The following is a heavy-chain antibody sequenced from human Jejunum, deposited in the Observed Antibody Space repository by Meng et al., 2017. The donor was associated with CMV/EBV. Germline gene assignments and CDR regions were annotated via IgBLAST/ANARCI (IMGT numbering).Heavy chain of an antibody. CDR1: QFTVSSQA. CDR2: ISDSGGRT. Sequence: LRLPSATPQFTVSSQAMNWGRQAPGKGLEWVSGISDSGGRTYYADSVKGRFTISRDNSKNTLYLQINSLRADDTAVYYCAKQHLAYWGHGTLVTVSS. CDR3: AKQHLAY. V-gene: IGHV3-23*01. J-gene: IGHJ4*01.